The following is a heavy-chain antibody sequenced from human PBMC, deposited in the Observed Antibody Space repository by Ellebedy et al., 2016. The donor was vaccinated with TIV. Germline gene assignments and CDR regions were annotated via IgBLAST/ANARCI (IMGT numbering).Heavy chain of an antibody. CDR1: GYTFTNYG. CDR3: ARDSSRVQYSSGWYVTDY. CDR2: ISAYNGNT. Sequence: ASVKVSCXASGYTFTNYGISWVRQAPGQGLEWMGWISAYNGNTNYAQNFQGRVTMTTDTSTSTAYMELRSLRSDDTAVFYCARDSSRVQYSSGWYVTDYWGQGTLVTVSS. V-gene: IGHV1-18*01. J-gene: IGHJ4*02. D-gene: IGHD6-19*01.